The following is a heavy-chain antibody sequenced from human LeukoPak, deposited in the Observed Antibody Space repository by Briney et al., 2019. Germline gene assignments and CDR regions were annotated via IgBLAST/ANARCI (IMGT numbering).Heavy chain of an antibody. V-gene: IGHV1-69*06. D-gene: IGHD2-15*01. Sequence: ASVKVSCKASGGTFSSYAISWVRQAPGQGLEWMGVIIPIFGTANYAQKFQGRVTITADKSTSTAYMELSSLRSEDTAVYYCARGYCSGGSCYFADYWGQGTLVTVSS. CDR2: IIPIFGTA. CDR3: ARGYCSGGSCYFADY. J-gene: IGHJ4*02. CDR1: GGTFSSYA.